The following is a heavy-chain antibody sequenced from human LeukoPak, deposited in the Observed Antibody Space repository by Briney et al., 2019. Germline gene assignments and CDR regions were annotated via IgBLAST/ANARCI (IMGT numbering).Heavy chain of an antibody. Sequence: SETLSLTCAVYGGSFSGYYWSWIRQPPGKGLEWIGEINHSGSTNYNPSLKSRVTISVDTSKNQFSLKLSSVTAADTAVYYCAKRRGYSYKLGGNYFDYWGQGTLVTVPS. D-gene: IGHD5-18*01. J-gene: IGHJ4*02. CDR3: AKRRGYSYKLGGNYFDY. CDR1: GGSFSGYY. CDR2: INHSGST. V-gene: IGHV4-34*01.